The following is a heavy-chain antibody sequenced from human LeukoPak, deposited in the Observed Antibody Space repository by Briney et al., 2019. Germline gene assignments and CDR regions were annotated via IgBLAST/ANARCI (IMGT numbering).Heavy chain of an antibody. V-gene: IGHV1-69*01. D-gene: IGHD3-22*01. CDR2: IIPIFGTA. CDR3: ARANPRFHDSSGYHRFDY. Sequence: GGSLRLSCAASGFTFSSYAISWVRQAPGQGLEWMGGIIPIFGTANYAQKFQGRVTITADESTSTAYMELSSLRSEDTAVYYCARANPRFHDSSGYHRFDYWGQGTLVTVSS. CDR1: GFTFSSYA. J-gene: IGHJ4*02.